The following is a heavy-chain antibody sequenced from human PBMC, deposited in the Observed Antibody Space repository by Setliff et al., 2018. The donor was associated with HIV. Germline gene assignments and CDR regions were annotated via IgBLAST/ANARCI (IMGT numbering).Heavy chain of an antibody. Sequence: TLSLTCSVSGDSISRSGTYWNWIRQHPDKGLEWIGYIHFSGGSYYHPSLESRVSMSVDTSKNQFSLKLSSVTAADTAVYYCARDGPGGYFFESWGQGTLVTV. CDR1: GDSISRSGTY. V-gene: IGHV4-31*03. J-gene: IGHJ4*02. CDR2: IHFSGGS. CDR3: ARDGPGGYFFES. D-gene: IGHD2-15*01.